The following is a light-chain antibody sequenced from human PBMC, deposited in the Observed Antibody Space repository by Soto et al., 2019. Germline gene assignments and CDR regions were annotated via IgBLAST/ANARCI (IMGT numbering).Light chain of an antibody. J-gene: IGKJ4*01. CDR3: QQYDNLPLT. V-gene: IGKV1-33*01. Sequence: DIQMTQSPSSLSASVGDRVTITCQASPDISNYLNWYQQKPGKAPKLLIYDASNLETGVPSRFSGSGSGTDFTFTISSLQPEDIATYYCQQYDNLPLTFGGGTKVAIK. CDR2: DAS. CDR1: PDISNY.